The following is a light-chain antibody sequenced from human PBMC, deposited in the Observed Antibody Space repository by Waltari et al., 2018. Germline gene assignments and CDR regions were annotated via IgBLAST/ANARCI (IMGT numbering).Light chain of an antibody. CDR3: GTWDTSLSALI. CDR1: RSNIGNDY. J-gene: IGLJ2*01. Sequence: QSVLTQPPSVSAAPGQKVTISCPGSRSNIGNDYVSCYQQLPGTAPTLFIQENNKRPAGIPDRCSGSKSGTSATLGITGLQTGDEADYYCGTWDTSLSALIFGGGTKLTVL. V-gene: IGLV1-51*02. CDR2: ENN.